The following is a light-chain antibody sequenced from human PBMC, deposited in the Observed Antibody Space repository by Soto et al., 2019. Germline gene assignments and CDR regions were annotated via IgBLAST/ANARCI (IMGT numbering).Light chain of an antibody. CDR3: CSYAGSFTVV. J-gene: IGLJ2*01. V-gene: IGLV2-11*01. CDR1: SSDVGGYNY. Sequence: QSALTQPRSVSGSPGQSVTISCAGTSSDVGGYNYVSWYQQHPGKAPKLMIYDVSKRPSGVPDRFSDSKSANTASLTISGLQAEDEADYYCCSYAGSFTVVFGGGTKLTVL. CDR2: DVS.